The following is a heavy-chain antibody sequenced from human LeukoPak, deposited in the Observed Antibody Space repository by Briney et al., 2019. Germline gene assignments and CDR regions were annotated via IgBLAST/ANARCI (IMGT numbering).Heavy chain of an antibody. V-gene: IGHV5-51*01. Sequence: GESLKISCKGSGYSFTSYWIGWVRQMPGKGLEWMGIIYPGDSDTRYSPSFQGQVTISADKSISTAYLQWSSLKASDTAMYYCARHPRGDYSNRNTNNPGWYKSWFDPWGQGTLVTVPS. D-gene: IGHD4-11*01. CDR2: IYPGDSDT. J-gene: IGHJ5*02. CDR3: ARHPRGDYSNRNTNNPGWYKSWFDP. CDR1: GYSFTSYW.